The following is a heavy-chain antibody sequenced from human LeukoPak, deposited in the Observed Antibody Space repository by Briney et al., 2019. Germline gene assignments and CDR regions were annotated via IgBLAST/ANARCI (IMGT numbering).Heavy chain of an antibody. V-gene: IGHV1/OR15-2*02. CDR3: ARDLGEGAKRDLDF. J-gene: IGHJ4*02. CDR2: INTYNGNT. D-gene: IGHD1-26*01. CDR1: GYTFTDYY. Sequence: ASVKVSCKASGYTFTDYYIHWVRQAPGQGLQWMGWINTYNGNTEYAQSLQGRATMTIDTATATAYLEVRSLISDDTAVYCCARDLGEGAKRDLDFWGQGTLVTVSS.